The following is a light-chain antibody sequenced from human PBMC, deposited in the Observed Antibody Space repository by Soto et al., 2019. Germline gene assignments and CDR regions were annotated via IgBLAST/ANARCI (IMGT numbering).Light chain of an antibody. CDR3: QQRAYWPQT. J-gene: IGKJ1*01. CDR1: QSVSTF. CDR2: DAS. Sequence: EIVLTQSPVTISLSPGERAILSCRASQSVSTFLAWFQQKPGQPPRLLIYDASNRATGIPAKFSGSAYGTDFNLTISSLETEDFAVYYCQQRAYWPQTFGQGTKVDIK. V-gene: IGKV3-11*01.